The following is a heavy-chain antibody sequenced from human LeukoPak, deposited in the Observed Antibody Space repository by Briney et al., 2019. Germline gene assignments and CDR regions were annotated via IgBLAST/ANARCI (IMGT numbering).Heavy chain of an antibody. D-gene: IGHD3-3*01. J-gene: IGHJ4*02. CDR1: GFTFSSYA. CDR3: ARDIDFWSGSYIDY. CDR2: ISYDGSNK. V-gene: IGHV3-30-3*01. Sequence: PGGSLRLSCAASGFTFSSYAMHWVRQAPGKGLEWVAVISYDGSNKYYADSVKGRFTISRDNSKNTLYLQMNSLRAEDTAVYYCARDIDFWSGSYIDYWGQGTLVTVSS.